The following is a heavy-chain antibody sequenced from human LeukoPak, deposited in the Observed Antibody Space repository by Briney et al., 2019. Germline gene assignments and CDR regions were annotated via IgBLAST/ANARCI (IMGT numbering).Heavy chain of an antibody. Sequence: SETLSLTCTVSGGSISSSSSICWTWVRQPPGKGLEWIGEIYHSGATNYNPSLKSRVTMLLDKSKNQFSLKLNSVTAADTAVYYCARNGGNSDYDYWGQGTLVTVSA. CDR2: IYHSGAT. V-gene: IGHV4-4*02. CDR1: GGSISSSSSIC. D-gene: IGHD4-23*01. CDR3: ARNGGNSDYDY. J-gene: IGHJ4*02.